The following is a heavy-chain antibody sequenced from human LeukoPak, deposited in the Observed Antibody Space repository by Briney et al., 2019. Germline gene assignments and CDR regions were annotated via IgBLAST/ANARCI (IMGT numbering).Heavy chain of an antibody. D-gene: IGHD3-22*01. CDR2: ISSSSTYI. J-gene: IGHJ4*02. CDR3: AREWRYYDSSGYYDY. V-gene: IGHV3-21*01. CDR1: GFTFNAYG. Sequence: GGSLRLSCAASGFTFNAYGMNWVRQAPGKGLEWVSSISSSSTYIYYADSVKGRFTISRDNAKNSLYLQMKCLIAEDTAVYYCAREWRYYDSSGYYDYWGQGTLVTVSS.